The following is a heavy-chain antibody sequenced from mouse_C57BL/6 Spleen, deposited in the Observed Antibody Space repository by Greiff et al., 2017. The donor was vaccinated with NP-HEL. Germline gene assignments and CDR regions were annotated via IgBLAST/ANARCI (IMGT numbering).Heavy chain of an antibody. CDR1: GFTFSDYG. Sequence: EVKLMESGGGLVKPGGSLKLSCAASGFTFSDYGMHWVRQAPEKGLEWVAYISSGSSTIYYADTVKGRFTISRDNAKNTLFLQMTSLRSEDTAMYYCARVRLGDAMDYWGQGTSVTVSS. CDR2: ISSGSSTI. J-gene: IGHJ4*01. CDR3: ARVRLGDAMDY. D-gene: IGHD3-1*01. V-gene: IGHV5-17*01.